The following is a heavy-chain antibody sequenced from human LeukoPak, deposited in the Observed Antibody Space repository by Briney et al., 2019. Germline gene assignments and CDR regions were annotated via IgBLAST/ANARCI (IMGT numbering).Heavy chain of an antibody. Sequence: SETLSLTCAVYGGSFSGYYWSWIRQPPGKGLEWIGYIFYTGSTNYNSSLKSRVTISVDTSKNQFSLNLSSVTAADTAMYYCARAVLATKSEHWFDSWGQGTLVTVSS. CDR3: ARAVLATKSEHWFDS. CDR1: GGSFSGYY. CDR2: IFYTGST. D-gene: IGHD2-8*01. J-gene: IGHJ5*01. V-gene: IGHV4-34*11.